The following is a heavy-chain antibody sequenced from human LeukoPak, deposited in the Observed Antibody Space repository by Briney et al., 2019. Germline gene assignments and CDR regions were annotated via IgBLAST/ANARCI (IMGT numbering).Heavy chain of an antibody. CDR1: GFTFSSYS. CDR3: ARDTYSGSYTVDY. D-gene: IGHD1-26*01. J-gene: IGHJ4*02. CDR2: ISSSSSYI. Sequence: GGSLRLSCAASGFTFSSYSMNWFRQAPGKGLEWVSSISSSSSYIYYADSVKGRFTISRDNAKNSLYLQMNSLRAEDTAVYYCARDTYSGSYTVDYWGQGTLVTVSS. V-gene: IGHV3-21*01.